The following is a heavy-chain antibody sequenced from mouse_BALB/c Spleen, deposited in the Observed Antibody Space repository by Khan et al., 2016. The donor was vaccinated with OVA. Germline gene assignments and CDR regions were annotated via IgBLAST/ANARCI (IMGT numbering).Heavy chain of an antibody. Sequence: EVELVESGGGLVKPGGSLKLSCAASGLTFSIYAMSWVRQTPEKRLEWVASISTGGSTYYVDSVKGRFTISRDNARNMLYLQRSSLRSEDTALCYCSRGDYHGRGYFDVWGAGTMVTVSS. CDR2: ISTGGST. J-gene: IGHJ1*01. D-gene: IGHD1-2*01. CDR1: GLTFSIYA. V-gene: IGHV5-6-5*01. CDR3: SRGDYHGRGYFDV.